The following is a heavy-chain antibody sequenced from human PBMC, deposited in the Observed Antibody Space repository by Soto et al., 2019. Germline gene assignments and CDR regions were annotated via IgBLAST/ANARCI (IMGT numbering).Heavy chain of an antibody. CDR2: IIPILGIA. J-gene: IGHJ5*02. V-gene: IGHV1-69*02. Sequence: SVKVSCKASGGTFSSYTISWVRQAPGQRLERIRKIIPILGIANYAQKFQGRVTITADKSTSTAYMELSSLRSEDTAVYYCARGAPGYCSGGSCYLTGYWFDPWGQGTLVTVSS. CDR3: ARGAPGYCSGGSCYLTGYWFDP. D-gene: IGHD2-15*01. CDR1: GGTFSSYT.